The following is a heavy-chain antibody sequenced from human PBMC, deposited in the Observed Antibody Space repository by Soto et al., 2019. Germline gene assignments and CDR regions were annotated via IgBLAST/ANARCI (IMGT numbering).Heavy chain of an antibody. D-gene: IGHD1-1*01. J-gene: IGHJ4*02. Sequence: QVQLVQSGAEEKKPGASVKVSCKASGYTFTSYAMHWVRQAPGQRLEWMGWINAGNGNTKYSQKFQGRVTITRDTSASTAYMELGSLRSEDTAVYYCARDGADLDQADYWGQGTLVTVSS. CDR2: INAGNGNT. V-gene: IGHV1-3*05. CDR1: GYTFTSYA. CDR3: ARDGADLDQADY.